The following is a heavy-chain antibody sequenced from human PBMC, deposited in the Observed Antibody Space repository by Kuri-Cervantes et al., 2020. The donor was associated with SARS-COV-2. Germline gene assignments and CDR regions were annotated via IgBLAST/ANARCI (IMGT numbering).Heavy chain of an antibody. Sequence: GESLKISCAASGFTVSSNYMSWVRQATGKGLEWVSVIYSCGSTYYADSVKGRFTISRDNSKNTLYLQMNSLRAEDTAVYYCARGPILRYFDWLGLGETFDYRGQGTRVTVSS. V-gene: IGHV3-66*03. D-gene: IGHD3-9*01. CDR1: GFTVSSNY. J-gene: IGHJ4*02. CDR2: IYSCGST. CDR3: ARGPILRYFDWLGLGETFDY.